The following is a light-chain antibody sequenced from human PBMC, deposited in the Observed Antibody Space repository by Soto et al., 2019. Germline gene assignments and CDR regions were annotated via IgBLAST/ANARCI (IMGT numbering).Light chain of an antibody. Sequence: EIVLTQSPATLSLSPGERATLSCRASQSVSSYLAWYQQKPGQAPRLPIYDASNRATGIPARFSGSGSGTDFTLTISRLEPEDFAVYYCQQYGSSPWTFGQGTKV. J-gene: IGKJ1*01. CDR1: QSVSSY. CDR3: QQYGSSPWT. CDR2: DAS. V-gene: IGKV3-20*01.